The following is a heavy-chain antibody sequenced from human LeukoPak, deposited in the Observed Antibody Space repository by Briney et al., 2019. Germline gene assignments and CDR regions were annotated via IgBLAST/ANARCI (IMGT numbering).Heavy chain of an antibody. CDR2: IIPILGIA. J-gene: IGHJ5*02. Sequence: ASVKGSCKASGGTFSSYTISWVRQAPGQGLEWMGRIIPILGIANYAQKFQGRVTITADKSTSTAYMELSSLRSEDTAVYYCAVGGQLLFNWFDPWGQGTLVTVSS. CDR3: AVGGQLLFNWFDP. CDR1: GGTFSSYT. V-gene: IGHV1-69*02. D-gene: IGHD2-2*01.